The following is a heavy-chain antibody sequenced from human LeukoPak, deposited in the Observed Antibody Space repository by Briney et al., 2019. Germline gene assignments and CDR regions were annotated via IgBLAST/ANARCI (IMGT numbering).Heavy chain of an antibody. CDR3: VRGQGAEDNWLDP. CDR1: GFIFNNYD. CDR2: IKGRSDTI. J-gene: IGHJ5*02. V-gene: IGHV3-48*01. D-gene: IGHD4/OR15-4a*01. Sequence: GGSLRLSCTASGFIFNNYDMNWVRQAPGKGLEWISYIKGRSDTIHYADSVKGRFTISRDNAKNTLSLQMTSLRAEDTAIYYCVRGQGAEDNWLDPWGPGKLVTVAS.